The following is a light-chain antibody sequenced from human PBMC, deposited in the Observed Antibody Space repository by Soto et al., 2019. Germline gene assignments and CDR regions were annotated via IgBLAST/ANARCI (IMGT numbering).Light chain of an antibody. CDR1: QSVSNNY. CDR2: GAS. CDR3: QPYGRTRVT. J-gene: IGKJ2*01. V-gene: IGKV3-20*01. Sequence: EIVLTQSPGTLSLSPGERATLSCRASQSVSNNYLAWYQQKPGQAPRLLVYGASSRATAIADRFSGSGSGTDFTLTISRLEPADFAVYYCQPYGRTRVTFGQGTKLEIK.